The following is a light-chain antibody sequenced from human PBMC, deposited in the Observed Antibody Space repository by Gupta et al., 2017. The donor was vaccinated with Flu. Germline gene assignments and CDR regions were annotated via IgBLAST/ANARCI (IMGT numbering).Light chain of an antibody. CDR2: ANT. V-gene: IGLV1-40*01. Sequence: QSVLTQPPPVSGAPGQRVTISCTGSSSNIGARYNVHWYQQVPGRAPKLLIYANTNRPSGVPDRFSGSKSATSVSLAITGLQPEDEADYYCQSYDSSVSGWVFGGGTKLTVL. CDR1: SSNIGARYN. CDR3: QSYDSSVSGWV. J-gene: IGLJ3*02.